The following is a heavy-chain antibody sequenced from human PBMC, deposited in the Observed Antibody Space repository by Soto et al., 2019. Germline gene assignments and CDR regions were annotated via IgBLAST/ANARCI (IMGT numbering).Heavy chain of an antibody. CDR1: VFTFSSYA. CDR2: ISGSGGST. D-gene: IGHD3-3*02. V-gene: IGHV3-23*01. J-gene: IGHJ4*02. CDR3: AKRPLTISSPEDY. Sequence: PVGSLRLSCAASVFTFSSYAMSCVRHSPGKGLEWVSAISGSGGSTYYADSVKGRFTISRDNSKNTLYLQMNSLRAEDTAVYYCAKRPLTISSPEDYGGQGNLVTVYS.